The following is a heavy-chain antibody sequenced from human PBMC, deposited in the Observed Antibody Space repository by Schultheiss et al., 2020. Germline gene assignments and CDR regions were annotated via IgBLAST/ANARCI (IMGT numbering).Heavy chain of an antibody. V-gene: IGHV3-23*01. Sequence: GGSLRLSCAASGFTFSSYAMSWVRQAPGKGLEWVSFITGSGGSTYYADSVKGRFTISRDNSKNTLYLQMNSLRAEDTAVYYCARVSMYDFWSGYYRDYYYYGMDVWGQGSTGTVAS. CDR1: GFTFSSYA. CDR3: ARVSMYDFWSGYYRDYYYYGMDV. CDR2: ITGSGGST. D-gene: IGHD3-3*01. J-gene: IGHJ6*02.